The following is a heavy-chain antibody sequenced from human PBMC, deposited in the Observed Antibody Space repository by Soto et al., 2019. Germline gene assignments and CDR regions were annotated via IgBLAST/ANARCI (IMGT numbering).Heavy chain of an antibody. J-gene: IGHJ4*02. CDR1: GFTFGDFY. CDR2: ITKTGTTI. D-gene: IGHD3-16*01. V-gene: IGHV3-11*01. Sequence: QARRVESGGGLVEPGGSLRLSCTASGFTFGDFYMMWFRQAPGRGLEWISYITKTGTTIYHADPVKGRFSVSRDNARSSLYLQMNSLRAEDTAVYYCARPNWNSRGGVYNLWGQGTLVTVSS. CDR3: ARPNWNSRGGVYNL.